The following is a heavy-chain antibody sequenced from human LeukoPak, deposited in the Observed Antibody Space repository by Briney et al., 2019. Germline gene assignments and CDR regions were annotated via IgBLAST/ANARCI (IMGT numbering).Heavy chain of an antibody. CDR2: INPNGGDT. Sequence: ASVPVSCMASGYTFTGYYMHWVRQAPGQGLEWMGWINPNGGDTYYLQKFQGRVTMTRDTSINTAYMELSRLRSDDTAVYYCARWGADYTIDYWGQRTLVTVSS. CDR3: ARWGADYTIDY. V-gene: IGHV1-2*02. CDR1: GYTFTGYY. D-gene: IGHD4-11*01. J-gene: IGHJ4*02.